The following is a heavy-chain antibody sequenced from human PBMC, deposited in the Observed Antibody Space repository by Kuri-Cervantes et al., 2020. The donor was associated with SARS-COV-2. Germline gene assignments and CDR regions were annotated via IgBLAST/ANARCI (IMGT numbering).Heavy chain of an antibody. D-gene: IGHD6-13*01. CDR3: ASEADIAAAGYRYIDY. J-gene: IGHJ4*02. V-gene: IGHV3-30-3*01. CDR1: GFTFSSYA. CDR2: ISYDGSNK. Sequence: GESLKIYCAASGFTFSSYAMHWVRQAPGKGMEWVAVISYDGSNKYYADSVKDRFTISRDNSKNTLYLQMNSLRAEDTAVYYCASEADIAAAGYRYIDYWGQGTLV.